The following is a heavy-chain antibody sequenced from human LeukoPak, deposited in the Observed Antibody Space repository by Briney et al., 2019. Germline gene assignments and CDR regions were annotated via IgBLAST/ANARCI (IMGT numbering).Heavy chain of an antibody. D-gene: IGHD3-3*01. CDR1: GFTFGKYW. Sequence: GGSLRLSCVASGFTFGKYWMSWVRQAPGKGLEWVANIKLDGSEKNYVDSVKGRFTISRDHTKNSLYLQMNSLRVEDTAVFYCARDQYDTWSRRGNFDSWGQGTLVTVSS. V-gene: IGHV3-7*03. CDR3: ARDQYDTWSRRGNFDS. CDR2: IKLDGSEK. J-gene: IGHJ4*02.